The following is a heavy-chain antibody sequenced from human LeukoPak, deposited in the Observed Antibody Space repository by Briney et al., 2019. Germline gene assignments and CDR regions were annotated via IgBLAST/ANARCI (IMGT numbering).Heavy chain of an antibody. CDR1: GLTFRSFG. D-gene: IGHD6-13*01. Sequence: PGRSLRLSCAASGLTFRSFGMHCVRQAPGERLKCVALISYDGSNEYHTASVKGSFTISRDNSKNTLYLQENSQRAEHTALYYCAKDDSSSGGGSDYWGQGTLVTVFS. J-gene: IGHJ4*02. CDR2: ISYDGSNE. V-gene: IGHV3-30*18. CDR3: AKDDSSSGGGSDY.